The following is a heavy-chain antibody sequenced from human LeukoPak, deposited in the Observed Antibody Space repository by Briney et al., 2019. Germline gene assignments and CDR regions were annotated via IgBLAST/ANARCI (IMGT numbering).Heavy chain of an antibody. CDR1: GGSFSGYY. CDR2: INHSGST. J-gene: IGHJ4*02. D-gene: IGHD1-26*01. CDR3: ARGRVGAPPFDY. Sequence: SETLSLTCAVYGGSFSGYYWSWIRQPPGKGLEWIGEINHSGSTNYNPSLKSRVTISVDTSKNQFSLKLSSVTAAGTAVYYCARGRVGAPPFDYWGQGTLVTVSS. V-gene: IGHV4-34*01.